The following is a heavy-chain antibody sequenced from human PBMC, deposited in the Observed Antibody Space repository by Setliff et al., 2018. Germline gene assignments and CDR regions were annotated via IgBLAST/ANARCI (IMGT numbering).Heavy chain of an antibody. J-gene: IGHJ4*02. Sequence: PSETLSLTCTVSGGSISSGGYYWSWIRQHPGKGLEWIGYIYYSGNTYYNPSLKSRVTVSVDTSKNQFSLKLSSVTTADTAVYYCATLTGDRGVDYWGQGRLVTVSS. V-gene: IGHV4-31*03. CDR2: IYYSGNT. CDR1: GGSISSGGYY. CDR3: ATLTGDRGVDY. D-gene: IGHD7-27*01.